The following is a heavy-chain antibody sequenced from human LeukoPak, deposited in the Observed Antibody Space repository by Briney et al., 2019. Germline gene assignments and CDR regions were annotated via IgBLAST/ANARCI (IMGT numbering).Heavy chain of an antibody. CDR3: ARRRRAAAGTFDP. D-gene: IGHD6-13*01. CDR2: IHYSGST. Sequence: SETLSLTCSVSGGSISRSSIYWGWIRQPPGKGLEWIGTIHYSGSTYYNPSLMSRVTISVDTSKNQFSLKLSSVTAADTAVYYCARRRRAAAGTFDPWGQGTLVTVSS. V-gene: IGHV4-39*01. J-gene: IGHJ5*02. CDR1: GGSISRSSIY.